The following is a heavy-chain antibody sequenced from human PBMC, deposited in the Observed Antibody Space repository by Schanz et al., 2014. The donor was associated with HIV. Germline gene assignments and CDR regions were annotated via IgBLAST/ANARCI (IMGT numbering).Heavy chain of an antibody. D-gene: IGHD5-18*01. CDR3: AKAGLFFGQLWLGFFDY. Sequence: QVQLVESGGGVVQPGRSLRLSCAASGFSFDTFGIHWVRQAPGKGLEWLAVISNDGRNKKFANSAKGRFTISRDNSKNTVYLQAKSLRPEDTAVYYCAKAGLFFGQLWLGFFDYWGQGAQVTVSS. CDR2: ISNDGRNK. V-gene: IGHV3-30*18. J-gene: IGHJ4*02. CDR1: GFSFDTFG.